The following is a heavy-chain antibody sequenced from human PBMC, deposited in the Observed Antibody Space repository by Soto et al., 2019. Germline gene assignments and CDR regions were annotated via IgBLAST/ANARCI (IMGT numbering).Heavy chain of an antibody. CDR3: ARSLYYDILTGYYRWEGSYYFDY. D-gene: IGHD3-9*01. V-gene: IGHV4-59*01. CDR2: IDYSGTT. J-gene: IGHJ4*02. CDR1: GGSMRSYY. Sequence: SEPLSLPFTVSGGSMRSYYWGGSRQRPGKGLKGMGYIDYSGTTNYNPSLKSRVTISVDTSKNQFSLKLSSVTAADTAVYYCARSLYYDILTGYYRWEGSYYFDYWGQGTLVTVSS.